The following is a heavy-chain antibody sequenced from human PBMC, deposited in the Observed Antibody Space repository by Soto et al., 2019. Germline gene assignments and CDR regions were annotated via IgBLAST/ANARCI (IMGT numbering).Heavy chain of an antibody. CDR2: ISSSSSYI. CDR3: ARDSLIGSWYVRSPWFDP. V-gene: IGHV3-21*01. CDR1: GFTFSSYS. D-gene: IGHD6-13*01. Sequence: GGSLRLSCAASGFTFSSYSMNWVRQAPGKGLEWVSSISSSSSYIYYADSVKGRFTISRDNAKNPLYLQMNSLRAEDTAVYYCARDSLIGSWYVRSPWFDPWGQGTLVTVSS. J-gene: IGHJ5*02.